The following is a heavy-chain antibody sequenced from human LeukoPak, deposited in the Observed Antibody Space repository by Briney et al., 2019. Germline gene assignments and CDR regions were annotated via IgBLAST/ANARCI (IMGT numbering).Heavy chain of an antibody. D-gene: IGHD3-9*01. CDR2: IYYSGST. CDR3: ARADYDILTGYYKAFDY. J-gene: IGHJ4*02. CDR1: GGSISSYY. V-gene: IGHV4-59*01. Sequence: SETLSLTCTVSGGSISSYYWSWIRQPPGKGPEWIGYIYYSGSTNYNPSLKSRVTISVDTSKNQFSLKLSSVTAADTAVYYCARADYDILTGYYKAFDYWGQGTLVTVSS.